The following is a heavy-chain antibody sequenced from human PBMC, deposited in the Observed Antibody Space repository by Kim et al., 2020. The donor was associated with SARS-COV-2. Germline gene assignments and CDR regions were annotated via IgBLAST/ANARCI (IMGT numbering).Heavy chain of an antibody. CDR2: ISSSSSYI. D-gene: IGHD3-9*01. Sequence: GGSLRLSCAASGFTFSSYSMNWVRQAPGKGLEWVSSISSSSSYIYYADSVKGRFTISRDNAKNSLYLQMNSLRAEDTAVYYCARDRVGTNYDILTGSVGFDYWGQGTLVTVSS. J-gene: IGHJ4*02. CDR3: ARDRVGTNYDILTGSVGFDY. V-gene: IGHV3-21*01. CDR1: GFTFSSYS.